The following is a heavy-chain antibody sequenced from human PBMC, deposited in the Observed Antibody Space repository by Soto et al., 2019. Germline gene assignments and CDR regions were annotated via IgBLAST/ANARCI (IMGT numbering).Heavy chain of an antibody. Sequence: EVQLVESGGGWVQPGGSLRLSCAASGFTFSSYSMNWVRQAPGKGLEWVSVISSSSSAIYYADSVKGRFTISRDNAKNSLYLQMNSLRAEDTAVYYCARGSGTSRDYFDYWGQGTLVTVSS. D-gene: IGHD2-2*01. J-gene: IGHJ4*02. V-gene: IGHV3-48*01. CDR1: GFTFSSYS. CDR2: ISSSSSAI. CDR3: ARGSGTSRDYFDY.